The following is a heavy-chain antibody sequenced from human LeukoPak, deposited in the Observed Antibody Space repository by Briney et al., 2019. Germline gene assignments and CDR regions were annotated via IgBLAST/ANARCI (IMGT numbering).Heavy chain of an antibody. V-gene: IGHV4-39*01. CDR3: ARPSGYEYYFDY. Sequence: PSETLSLTCTVSGGSISSSSYYWGWIRQPPGKGLEWIGSIYYSGSTYYNPSLKSRVTISVDTSKNQFSLKLSSVTAADTAVYYCARPSGYEYYFDYWGQGTLVTVSS. CDR1: GGSISSSSYY. CDR2: IYYSGST. D-gene: IGHD5-12*01. J-gene: IGHJ4*02.